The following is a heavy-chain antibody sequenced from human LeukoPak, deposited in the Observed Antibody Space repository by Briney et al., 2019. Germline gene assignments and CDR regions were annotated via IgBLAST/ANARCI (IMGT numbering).Heavy chain of an antibody. J-gene: IGHJ3*02. D-gene: IGHD5-24*01. CDR1: GYTFTGYY. Sequence: ASVKVSCKASGYTFTGYYMHWVRQAPGQGLEWMGRINPNSGGTNYAQKFQGRVTMTRDTSISTAYMELSRMRYDDTAVYYCARRRDGYKDAFDIWGQGTMVTVSS. CDR2: INPNSGGT. V-gene: IGHV1-2*06. CDR3: ARRRDGYKDAFDI.